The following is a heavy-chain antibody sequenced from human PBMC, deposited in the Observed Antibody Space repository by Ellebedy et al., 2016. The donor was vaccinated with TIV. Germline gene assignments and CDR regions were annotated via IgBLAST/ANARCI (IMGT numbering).Heavy chain of an antibody. V-gene: IGHV4-59*02. D-gene: IGHD2-2*01. Sequence: SETLSLXCIVSGGSVGTSFWSWIRQPPGKGLEWIGSISNIGTTDYNPSLKSRVSISLDTSRNQFSLKLTSVIAADTAVYYCARDHRDIIVAEGDVFDIWGQGTMVTVSS. CDR2: ISNIGTT. J-gene: IGHJ3*02. CDR3: ARDHRDIIVAEGDVFDI. CDR1: GGSVGTSF.